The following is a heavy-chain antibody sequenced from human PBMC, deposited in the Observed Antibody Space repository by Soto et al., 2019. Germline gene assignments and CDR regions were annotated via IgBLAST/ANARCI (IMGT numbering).Heavy chain of an antibody. J-gene: IGHJ6*02. CDR3: ARTYYYDSSGCVPLRVYFYGMDV. D-gene: IGHD3-22*01. V-gene: IGHV1-69*13. CDR2: LIPIFGTA. CDR1: GGTFSSYA. Sequence: PVKVSCKASGGTFSSYAISWVRQAPGQGLECIGVLIPIFGTANYAQKFQGRVTSTADESTSPTYMELSSMRSEDTAVYYCARTYYYDSSGCVPLRVYFYGMDVWGQGTTVPVAS.